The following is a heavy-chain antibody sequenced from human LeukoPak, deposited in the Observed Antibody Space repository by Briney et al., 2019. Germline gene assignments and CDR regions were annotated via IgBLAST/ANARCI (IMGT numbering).Heavy chain of an antibody. CDR1: GFTFSSYG. Sequence: GGSLRLSCAASGFTFSSYGMHWVRQAPGKGLEWVAVISYDGSNKYYEDSVKGRFTISRDNSKNMLYLQMNSLGAEDTAVYYCARGYSSSWLGYFDYWGQGTLVTVSS. D-gene: IGHD6-13*01. J-gene: IGHJ4*02. CDR3: ARGYSSSWLGYFDY. V-gene: IGHV3-30*03. CDR2: ISYDGSNK.